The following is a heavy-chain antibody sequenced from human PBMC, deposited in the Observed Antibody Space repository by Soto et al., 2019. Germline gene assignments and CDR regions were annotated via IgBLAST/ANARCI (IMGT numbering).Heavy chain of an antibody. CDR1: GFTFNTYS. D-gene: IGHD3-22*01. J-gene: IGHJ4*02. CDR2: ISSSSSYK. CDR3: ARDLPTVVAPIDY. V-gene: IGHV3-21*01. Sequence: GFMRLSCAASGFTFNTYSMDWVRQAQGKGLEWVSSISSSSSYKYYADSVKGRFTISRDNAKNSLYLQMNSLRAEDTAVYYCARDLPTVVAPIDYWGQGTLVTVSS.